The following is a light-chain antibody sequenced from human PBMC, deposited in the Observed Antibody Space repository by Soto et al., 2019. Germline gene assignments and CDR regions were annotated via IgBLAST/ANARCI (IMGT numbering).Light chain of an antibody. CDR1: QGISSY. J-gene: IGKJ1*01. Sequence: VIWMTQSPSLLSASTGDRVTISCRVSQGISSYLAWYQQKPGKAPELLIYAASTLQSGVPPRFSGSGSGTDFTLTISCLQSEDFATYYCQQYYSFPPTFGQGTKLDIK. V-gene: IGKV1D-8*01. CDR2: AAS. CDR3: QQYYSFPPT.